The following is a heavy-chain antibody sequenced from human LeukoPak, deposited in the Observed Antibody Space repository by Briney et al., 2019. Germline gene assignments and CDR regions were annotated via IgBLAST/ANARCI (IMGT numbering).Heavy chain of an antibody. D-gene: IGHD5-18*01. CDR2: IYYSGST. V-gene: IGHV4-59*08. Sequence: PSETLSLTCAVSGGSISSYYWSWIRQPPGKGLERIGDIYYSGSTKDNPSLKSRVTISVDTSKNQFSLKLSSVTAADTAVYFCARHALDTALVYFDYWGQGALVTVSS. CDR1: GGSISSYY. CDR3: ARHALDTALVYFDY. J-gene: IGHJ4*02.